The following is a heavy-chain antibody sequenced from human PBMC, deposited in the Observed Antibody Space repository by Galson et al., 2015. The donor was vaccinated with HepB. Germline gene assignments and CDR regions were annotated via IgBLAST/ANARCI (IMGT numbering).Heavy chain of an antibody. CDR1: GYTFTSYA. Sequence: SVKVSCKASGYTFTSYAISWVRQAPGQGLEWMGWISDYNGNTNYAQKLQGRVTITTDTSTSTAYMELRSLRSDDTAVYYCARDRSTMIVVVSPYAFAIWGQGTMVTVSS. CDR3: ARDRSTMIVVVSPYAFAI. D-gene: IGHD3-22*01. V-gene: IGHV1-18*01. J-gene: IGHJ3*02. CDR2: ISDYNGNT.